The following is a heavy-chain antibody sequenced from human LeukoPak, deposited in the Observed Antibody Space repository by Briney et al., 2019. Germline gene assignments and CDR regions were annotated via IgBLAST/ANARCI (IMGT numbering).Heavy chain of an antibody. CDR3: AREISVSGTFSGLDS. CDR1: GYTLIVYY. Sequence: ASVKVSFKASGYTLIVYYIHCVRQPPAQGGECMGGINPNSGARRYAQKLQGRVTMVSDTCISTAYMELTSLRSDDTAVYYCAREISVSGTFSGLDSWGQGTLVTVSS. J-gene: IGHJ4*02. D-gene: IGHD3-3*02. V-gene: IGHV1-2*02. CDR2: INPNSGAR.